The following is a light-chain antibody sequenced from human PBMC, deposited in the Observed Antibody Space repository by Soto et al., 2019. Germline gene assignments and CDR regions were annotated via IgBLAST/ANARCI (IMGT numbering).Light chain of an antibody. CDR3: QQYNIWPLT. J-gene: IGKJ4*01. V-gene: IGKV3D-15*01. Sequence: DIVLTQSPVTLSVSPGERATLSCRASQSVYNNLAWYQQKPGQPPRLLIFGASARASGIPARFSGSGSEAEFALTISTLQSEDFAVYYCQQYNIWPLTFGGGTKVEIK. CDR2: GAS. CDR1: QSVYNN.